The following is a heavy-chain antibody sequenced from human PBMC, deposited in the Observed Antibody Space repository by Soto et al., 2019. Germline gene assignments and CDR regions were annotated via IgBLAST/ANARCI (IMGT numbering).Heavy chain of an antibody. J-gene: IGHJ6*03. V-gene: IGHV3-21*01. CDR3: ASNARIYYDFWSGTASMDV. CDR1: GFSFSEYA. CDR2: ISSSSSYI. Sequence: GGSLRLSCAASGFSFSEYAMNWVRQAPGKGLEWVSSISSSSSYIYYADSVKGRFTISRDNAKNSLYLQMNSLRAEDTAVYYCASNARIYYDFWSGTASMDVWGKGTTVTVSS. D-gene: IGHD3-3*01.